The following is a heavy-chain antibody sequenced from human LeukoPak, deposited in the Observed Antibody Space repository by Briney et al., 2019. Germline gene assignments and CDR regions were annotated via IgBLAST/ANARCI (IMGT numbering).Heavy chain of an antibody. Sequence: SQTLSLTFAVYGASVVGYYWSWIRQPPGKGREWIGEINHSGSTNYNPSLQSRVPISVDTSKNQFSLTLTSVTAADTAVYYCARRVFGVVTIDYWGRGALVTVSS. V-gene: IGHV4-34*01. CDR2: INHSGST. CDR1: GASVVGYY. J-gene: IGHJ4*02. CDR3: ARRVFGVVTIDY. D-gene: IGHD3-3*01.